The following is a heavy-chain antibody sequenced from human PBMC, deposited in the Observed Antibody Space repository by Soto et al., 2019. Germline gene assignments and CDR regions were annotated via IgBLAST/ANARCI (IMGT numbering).Heavy chain of an antibody. J-gene: IGHJ1*01. D-gene: IGHD3-10*01. CDR2: IKSKTDGGTT. Sequence: EVQLVESGGGLVKPGGSLRLSCAASGFTFSNAWMSWVRQAPGKGLEWVGRIKSKTDGGTTDYAAPVKGRFTISRDDSINTLYLQMNSLKAEDTAVYYCPSFPRETPQPGSHFQHWGQGTLVTVSS. CDR3: PSFPRETPQPGSHFQH. V-gene: IGHV3-15*01. CDR1: GFTFSNAW.